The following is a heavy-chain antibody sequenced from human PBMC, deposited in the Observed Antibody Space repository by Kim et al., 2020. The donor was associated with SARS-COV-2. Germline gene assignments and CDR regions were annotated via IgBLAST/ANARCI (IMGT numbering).Heavy chain of an antibody. CDR2: VYYNGDT. CDR3: ARRPVIGDAHYFDH. D-gene: IGHD3-22*01. Sequence: SETLSLTCSVSGGSFRSSRYYWAWIRQPPGKGLEWIGEVYYNGDTYYNPSLKSRLTVSVDTSKTQFSLRLTSVTAADTAVYYCARRPVIGDAHYFDHWG. V-gene: IGHV4-39*01. CDR1: GGSFRSSRYY. J-gene: IGHJ4*01.